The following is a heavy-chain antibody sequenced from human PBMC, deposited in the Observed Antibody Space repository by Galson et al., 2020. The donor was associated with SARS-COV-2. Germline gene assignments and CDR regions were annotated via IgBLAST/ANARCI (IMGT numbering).Heavy chain of an antibody. V-gene: IGHV3-21*01. CDR3: ARDYTQNYYYYGMDV. J-gene: IGHJ6*02. CDR2: ISSSSSHI. Sequence: GGSLRLSCAASGSTFSSYSMNWVRQAPGKGLEWVSSISSSSSHIYYADSVKGRFTISRDNAKNSLYLQMNSLRAEDTAVYYCARDYTQNYYYYGMDVWGQGTTVTVSS. CDR1: GSTFSSYS.